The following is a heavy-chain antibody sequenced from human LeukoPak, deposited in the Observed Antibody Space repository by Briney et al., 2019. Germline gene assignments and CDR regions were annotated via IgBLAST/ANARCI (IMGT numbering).Heavy chain of an antibody. J-gene: IGHJ3*01. D-gene: IGHD3-3*01. CDR3: ASVLRFLEWLN. V-gene: IGHV4-34*01. CDR2: INHSGST. Sequence: SETLSLTCAVYGGSFSGYYWSWIRQPPGKGLEWIGEINHSGSTNYNPSLKSRVTISVDTSKNQFSLKLSSVTAADTAVYYCASVLRFLEWLNWGQGTMVTVSS. CDR1: GGSFSGYY.